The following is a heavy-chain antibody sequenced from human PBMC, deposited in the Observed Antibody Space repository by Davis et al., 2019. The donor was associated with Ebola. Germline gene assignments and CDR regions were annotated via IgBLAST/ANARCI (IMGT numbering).Heavy chain of an antibody. Sequence: SETLSLTCAVSGGFVSSGGYSWNWIRQPPGKGLEWIGYYYYTGSTYYNPSLKSRVSISVDTSKNQFSLKLSSVTTADTAVYYCARVWNDYGSGSYYDYWGQGILVTVSS. J-gene: IGHJ4*02. CDR2: YYYTGST. CDR1: GGFVSSGGYS. V-gene: IGHV4-61*08. D-gene: IGHD3-10*01. CDR3: ARVWNDYGSGSYYDY.